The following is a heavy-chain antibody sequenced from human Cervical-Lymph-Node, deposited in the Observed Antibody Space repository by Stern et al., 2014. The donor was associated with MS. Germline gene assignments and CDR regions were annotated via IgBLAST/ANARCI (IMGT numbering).Heavy chain of an antibody. J-gene: IGHJ5*02. D-gene: IGHD6-6*01. Sequence: VQLVESGAEVKKPGASVKVSCKASGYTFNYYMHWVRQAPGQGPEWMGRINPISGVTDYARKFQVRVTMTRDTSISTAYMELSRLRSDDTAVYYCAKDYSTSSSNWFDPWGQGTLVTVSS. CDR1: GYTFNYY. CDR2: INPISGVT. V-gene: IGHV1-2*02. CDR3: AKDYSTSSSNWFDP.